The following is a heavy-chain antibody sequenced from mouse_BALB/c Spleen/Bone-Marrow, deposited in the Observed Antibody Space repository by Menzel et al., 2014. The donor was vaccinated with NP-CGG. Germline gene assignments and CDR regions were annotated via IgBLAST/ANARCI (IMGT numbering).Heavy chain of an antibody. CDR3: ARAPPDAFYAMDY. CDR1: GFTFSDYY. D-gene: IGHD2-3*01. J-gene: IGHJ4*01. V-gene: IGHV5-4*02. Sequence: EVQRVESGGGLVKPGGSLKLSCAASGFTFSDYYMFWVRQTPEKRLEWVATISDGVSYAYYPESVKGRFAISRDNARNNLYLKMSSIKSEDTAMYYCARAPPDAFYAMDYWGQGTSVTVSS. CDR2: ISDGVSYA.